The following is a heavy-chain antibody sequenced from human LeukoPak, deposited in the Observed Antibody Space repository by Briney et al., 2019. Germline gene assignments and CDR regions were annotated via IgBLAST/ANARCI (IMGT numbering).Heavy chain of an antibody. J-gene: IGHJ6*03. CDR2: IRSDGNSE. Sequence: PGGSLRLSCAASGFTFSSYGMHWVRQAPGKGLEWVAFIRSDGNSENYADSVKGRFTISRDNAKNSLYLQMNSLRADDTAVYYCARFAAGGSYYYYMDVWGKGTTVTVSS. D-gene: IGHD3-10*01. CDR3: ARFAAGGSYYYYMDV. CDR1: GFTFSSYG. V-gene: IGHV3-30*02.